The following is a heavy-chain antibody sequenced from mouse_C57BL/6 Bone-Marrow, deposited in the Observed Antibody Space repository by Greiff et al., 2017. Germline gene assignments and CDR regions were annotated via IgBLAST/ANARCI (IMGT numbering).Heavy chain of an antibody. V-gene: IGHV1-64*01. D-gene: IGHD2-3*01. J-gene: IGHJ3*01. CDR3: FYDGYYGFAD. CDR1: GYTFTSYW. CDR2: IHPNSGST. Sequence: QVQLQQSGAELVKPGASVKLSCKASGYTFTSYWMHWVKQRPGQGLEWIGMIHPNSGSTNYNEKFKSKATLTVDKSSSTAYMRLSSLTSEDSAVYYCFYDGYYGFADWGKGTLVTVSA.